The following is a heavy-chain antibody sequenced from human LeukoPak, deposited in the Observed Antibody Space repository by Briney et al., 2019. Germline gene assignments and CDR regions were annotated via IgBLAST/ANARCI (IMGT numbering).Heavy chain of an antibody. CDR2: INSDGSTT. D-gene: IGHD4/OR15-4a*01. CDR1: GLTFSSYW. CDR3: ARDRRLWNMDV. Sequence: GGSLRLSCAASGLTFSSYWMHWVRQAPGKGLVWVSRINSDGSTTTYADSVKGRFAISRDNAKNTLYLQMNSLRAEDTAVYYCARDRRLWNMDVWGTGTTVTISS. V-gene: IGHV3-74*01. J-gene: IGHJ6*03.